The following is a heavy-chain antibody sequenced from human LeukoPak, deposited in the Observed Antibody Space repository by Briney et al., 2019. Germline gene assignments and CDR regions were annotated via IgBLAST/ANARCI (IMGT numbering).Heavy chain of an antibody. V-gene: IGHV3-48*03. CDR1: GFTFSSYG. CDR2: ISSSGSTI. D-gene: IGHD3-10*02. Sequence: GGSLRLSCAASGFTFSSYGMNWVRQAPGKGLEWVSYISSSGSTIYYADSVKGRFTISRDNAKNSLYLQMNSLRAEDTAVYYCAELGITMIGGIWGKGTTVTISS. J-gene: IGHJ6*04. CDR3: AELGITMIGGI.